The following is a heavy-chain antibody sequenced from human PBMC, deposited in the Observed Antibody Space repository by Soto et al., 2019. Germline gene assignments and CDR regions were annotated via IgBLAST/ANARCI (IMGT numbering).Heavy chain of an antibody. CDR2: ITPVFGTA. CDR3: ARSLEGTTVTNWFDP. D-gene: IGHD4-17*01. Sequence: QVQLVQSGAEVKKPGSSVKVSCKASADTFNSYSLSWLRQAPGQRLEWMGGITPVFGTADYAPSFEDRLTITADDYTSTVYMELSSLRSDDTAVYYCARSLEGTTVTNWFDPWGQGALVTVSS. V-gene: IGHV1-69*01. J-gene: IGHJ5*02. CDR1: ADTFNSYS.